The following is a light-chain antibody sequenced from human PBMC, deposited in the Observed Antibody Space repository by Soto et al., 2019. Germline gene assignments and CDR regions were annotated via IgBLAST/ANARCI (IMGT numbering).Light chain of an antibody. CDR3: QNYKMDXPWT. J-gene: IGKJ1*01. CDR1: QSITTW. CDR2: DVS. V-gene: IGKV1-5*01. Sequence: DIQMTESPSTVSAYVGDIVTITCRASQSITTWLAWSQQRPGKAPKLLIYDVSSLQIGVPSRFSGSGSATEFTLTIRGVQPDDFEIYYPQNYKMDXPWTSGYVTKV.